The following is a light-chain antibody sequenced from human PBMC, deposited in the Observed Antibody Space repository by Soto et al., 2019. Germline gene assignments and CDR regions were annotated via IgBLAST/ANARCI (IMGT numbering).Light chain of an antibody. V-gene: IGLV2-14*01. Sequence: QSVLTQPASVSGSPRQSITISCTGTSSDFGGYNYVSWYQQHPGKAPKLMIYDVSNRPSGVSNRFSGSKSGNTASLTISGLQAEDEADYYCSSYTSSSTLYVFGTGTKVTVL. J-gene: IGLJ1*01. CDR2: DVS. CDR1: SSDFGGYNY. CDR3: SSYTSSSTLYV.